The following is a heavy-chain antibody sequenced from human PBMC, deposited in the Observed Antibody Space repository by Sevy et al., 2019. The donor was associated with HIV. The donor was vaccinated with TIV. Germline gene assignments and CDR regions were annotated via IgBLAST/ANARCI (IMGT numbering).Heavy chain of an antibody. CDR1: GFSFDSYG. V-gene: IGHV3-23*01. CDR2: ISGSGSRT. D-gene: IGHD3-22*01. J-gene: IGHJ6*03. CDR3: AKGGGGHYDPDEIGYYFYYYNMDV. Sequence: GGSLRLSCAVSGFSFDSYGMTWVRQPPGKGLEWVSGISGSGSRTYYADSVKGRFIISRDNSKNTLDLQMNSLRSEDTGIYYCAKGGGGHYDPDEIGYYFYYYNMDVWGKGTTVTVSS.